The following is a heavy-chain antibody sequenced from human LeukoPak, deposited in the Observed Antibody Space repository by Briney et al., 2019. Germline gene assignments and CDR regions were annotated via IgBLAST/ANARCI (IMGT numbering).Heavy chain of an antibody. CDR3: AREPTPIAVGDY. J-gene: IGHJ4*02. D-gene: IGHD6-19*01. CDR1: GFTFSSYG. V-gene: IGHV3-33*01. Sequence: PGGSLRLSRAASGFTFSSYGMHWVRQAPGKGLEWVAVIWYDGSNKYYADSVKGRFTISRDNSKNTLYLQMNSLRAEDTAVYYCAREPTPIAVGDYWGQGTLVTVSS. CDR2: IWYDGSNK.